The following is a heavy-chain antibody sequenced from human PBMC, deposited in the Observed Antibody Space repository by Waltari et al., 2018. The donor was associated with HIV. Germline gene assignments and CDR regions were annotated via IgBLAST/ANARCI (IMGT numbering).Heavy chain of an antibody. D-gene: IGHD6-19*01. J-gene: IGHJ4*02. V-gene: IGHV4-34*01. CDR3: ARERVAWQWLVDN. Sequence: QVQLQQWGAGLLKPSETLSLTCAVYGGSFSGYYWSWIRQPPGKGLEWIGEINHSGSTNYNPSLKSRVTISVDTSKNQFSLKLSSVTAADTAVYYCARERVAWQWLVDNWGQGTLVTVSS. CDR1: GGSFSGYY. CDR2: INHSGST.